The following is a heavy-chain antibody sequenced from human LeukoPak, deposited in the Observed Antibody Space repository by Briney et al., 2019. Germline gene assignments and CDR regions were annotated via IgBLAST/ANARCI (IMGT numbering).Heavy chain of an antibody. J-gene: IGHJ3*02. CDR3: VRDTDSVKGAFDM. Sequence: SGGSLRLSCAASEFTFRGHWMHWVRQAPGKGLVWVSRINGDGSGTDYADSVKGRFTISRDDAKNTLYLQMNSLRAEDTAVCYCVRDTDSVKGAFDMWGQGTMVTVSP. V-gene: IGHV3-74*01. CDR2: INGDGSGT. CDR1: EFTFRGHW. D-gene: IGHD5/OR15-5a*01.